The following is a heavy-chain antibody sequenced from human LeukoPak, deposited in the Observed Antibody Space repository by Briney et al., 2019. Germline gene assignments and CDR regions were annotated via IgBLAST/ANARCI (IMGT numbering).Heavy chain of an antibody. CDR2: IKQDGSEK. CDR1: GFTFSSSW. CDR3: ARDNPPDY. Sequence: GGSLRLSCVASGFTFSSSWMSWVRQAPGEGLEWVANIKQDGSEKSYVESVRGRFTISRDNAKNSLYLQLNSLRAEDTALYYCARDNPPDYWGQGTLVTVSS. J-gene: IGHJ4*02. V-gene: IGHV3-7*03.